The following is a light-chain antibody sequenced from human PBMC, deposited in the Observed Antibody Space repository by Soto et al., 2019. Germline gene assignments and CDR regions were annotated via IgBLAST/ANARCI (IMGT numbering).Light chain of an antibody. CDR1: QSVSSSY. CDR2: GAS. Sequence: IVFTQSPGTLSLSPGERASLSCRASQSVSSSYLAWYQQKPGQAPRLLIYGASSRATGIPDRFSGNGSGTDFTLTISRLEPEDFAVYYCQQYGSSPRTFGQGTKVDIK. V-gene: IGKV3-20*01. CDR3: QQYGSSPRT. J-gene: IGKJ1*01.